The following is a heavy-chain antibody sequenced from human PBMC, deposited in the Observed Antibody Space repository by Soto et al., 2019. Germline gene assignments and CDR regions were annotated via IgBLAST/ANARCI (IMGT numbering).Heavy chain of an antibody. CDR1: GGSISSGDYY. D-gene: IGHD4-4*01. CDR3: ASAVTTREYYFDY. CDR2: IYYSGST. J-gene: IGHJ4*02. Sequence: SETLSLTCTVSGGSISSGDYYWSWIRQPPGKGLEWIGYIYYSGSTYYNPSLKSRVTISVDTSKDQFSLKLSSVTAADTAVYYCASAVTTREYYFDYWGQGTLVTVSS. V-gene: IGHV4-30-4*01.